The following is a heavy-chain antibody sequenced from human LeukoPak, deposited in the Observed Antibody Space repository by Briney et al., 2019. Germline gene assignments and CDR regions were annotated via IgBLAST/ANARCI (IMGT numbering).Heavy chain of an antibody. J-gene: IGHJ4*02. Sequence: GGSLRLSCAASGFTVSSNYMSWVRQAPGKGLEWVSVIYSGGSTYYADSVKGRFTISRDNSKNTLYLQMNSLRAEDTAVYYCAAQRHGYNPGGSLAIDYWGQGTLVTVSS. CDR3: AAQRHGYNPGGSLAIDY. CDR1: GFTVSSNY. CDR2: IYSGGST. V-gene: IGHV3-53*01. D-gene: IGHD5-24*01.